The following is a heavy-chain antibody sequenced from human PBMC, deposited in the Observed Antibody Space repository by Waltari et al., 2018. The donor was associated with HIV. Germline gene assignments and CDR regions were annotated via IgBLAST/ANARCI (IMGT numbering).Heavy chain of an antibody. D-gene: IGHD3-3*01. V-gene: IGHV3-9*01. J-gene: IGHJ3*02. CDR3: ENGDGYYGGGGGGFKI. CDR1: GFLFEDYD. CDR2: IRRNRDNK. Sequence: RLVQSGGGLAQPGRSLRLSCAAFGFLFEDYDMVWVRQVPGQGLQWVTRIRRNRDNKACADSVKGRFTISRDNAMNSLYLQMNSLRGEERALYYLENGDGYYGGGGGGFKIWGQGTMVTVSS.